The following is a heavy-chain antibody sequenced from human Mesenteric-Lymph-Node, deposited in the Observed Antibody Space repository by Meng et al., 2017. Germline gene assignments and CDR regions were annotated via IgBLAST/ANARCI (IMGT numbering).Heavy chain of an antibody. D-gene: IGHD1-26*01. CDR1: GFTFTSYF. CDR3: AKNRVGPDF. Sequence: GESLKISCAASGFTFTSYFMSWVRQAPGKGLEWVSSISSSGDRTLYADSVKGRFTISRDNSKSTLYLQMNSLRAEDTAVYYCAKNRVGPDFWGQGKLVTVSS. J-gene: IGHJ4*02. CDR2: ISSSGDRT. V-gene: IGHV3-23*01.